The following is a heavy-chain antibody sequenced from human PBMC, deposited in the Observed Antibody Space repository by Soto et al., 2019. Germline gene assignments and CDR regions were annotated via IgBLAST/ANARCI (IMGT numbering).Heavy chain of an antibody. V-gene: IGHV4-4*07. D-gene: IGHD1-26*01. CDR3: ATIVGANDF. Sequence: SETLSLTCTVSRASIYTYSWTWIRQPAGKGLQWIGHIYSSGSANYSPSLKSRVSMSVDSSKNQISLKLTSVTAADTAVYYCATIVGANDFWGQGSLVTVSS. CDR1: RASIYTYS. J-gene: IGHJ4*02. CDR2: IYSSGSA.